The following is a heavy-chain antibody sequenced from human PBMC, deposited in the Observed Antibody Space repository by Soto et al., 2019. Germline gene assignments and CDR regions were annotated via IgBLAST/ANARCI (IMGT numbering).Heavy chain of an antibody. D-gene: IGHD3-16*01. CDR2: IYPGDSDT. CDR1: GYTFTNYW. J-gene: IGHJ6*02. CDR3: ARQVVTTGGVYYYYGMDV. Sequence: GESLKISCKGSGYTFTNYWIGWVRQMPGKGLEWMGIIYPGDSDTRYSPPFQGQVTISADKSISTAFLQWSSLKASDTAMYYCARQVVTTGGVYYYYGMDVWGQGTTVTVSS. V-gene: IGHV5-51*01.